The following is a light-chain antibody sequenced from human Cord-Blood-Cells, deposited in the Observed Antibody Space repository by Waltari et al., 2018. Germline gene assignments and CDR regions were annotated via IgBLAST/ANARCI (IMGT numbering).Light chain of an antibody. CDR1: SSDFGSYNL. CDR2: EGS. J-gene: IGLJ3*02. Sequence: QSALTQPASVSGSPGQSITISCPGTSSDFGSYNLVSWYHQHPGKAPKLMIYEGSKRPSGVSNRFSCSKSGNTAYLTISGLQAEDEADYYCCSYAGSSNWVFGGGTKLTVL. CDR3: CSYAGSSNWV. V-gene: IGLV2-23*01.